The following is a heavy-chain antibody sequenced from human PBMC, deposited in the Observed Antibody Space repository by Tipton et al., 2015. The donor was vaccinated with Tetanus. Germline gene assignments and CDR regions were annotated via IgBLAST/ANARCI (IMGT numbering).Heavy chain of an antibody. CDR2: FYYSGST. V-gene: IGHV4-39*07. J-gene: IGHJ6*02. D-gene: IGHD6-19*01. CDR3: ARVVEVAVAGMGLYYYYGMDV. Sequence: TLSLTCTVSGDSISSSSYYWGWIRQPPGKGLEWIGSFYYSGSTYYNPSLKSRVTISVDTSKNQFSLKLSSVTAADTAVYYCARVVEVAVAGMGLYYYYGMDVWGQGTTVTVSS. CDR1: GDSISSSSYY.